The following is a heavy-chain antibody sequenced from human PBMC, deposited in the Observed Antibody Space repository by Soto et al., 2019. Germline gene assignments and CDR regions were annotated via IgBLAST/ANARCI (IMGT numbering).Heavy chain of an antibody. CDR1: GGSISSSSYY. D-gene: IGHD3-3*01. CDR2: IYYSGST. V-gene: IGHV4-39*01. CDR3: ARLLFWSGYSGKGYYYYGMDV. Sequence: PSETLSLTCTVSGGSISSSSYYCGCIRQPPGKGLEWIGSIYYSGSTYYNPSLKSRVTISVDTSKNQFSLKLSSVTAADTAVYYCARLLFWSGYSGKGYYYYGMDVWGQGTTVTVSS. J-gene: IGHJ6*02.